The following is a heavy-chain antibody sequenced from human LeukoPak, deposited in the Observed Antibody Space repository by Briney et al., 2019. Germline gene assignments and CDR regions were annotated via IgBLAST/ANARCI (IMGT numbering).Heavy chain of an antibody. CDR3: ARGGIPAAGKSDY. J-gene: IGHJ4*02. V-gene: IGHV3-21*01. Sequence: TGGSLRLSCAASGFTFSSYSMNWVREAPGKGLEWVSSISSSSSYIYYADSVKGRFTISRDNAKNSLYLQMNSLRAEDTAVYYCARGGIPAAGKSDYWGQGTLVTVSS. CDR2: ISSSSSYI. CDR1: GFTFSSYS. D-gene: IGHD6-13*01.